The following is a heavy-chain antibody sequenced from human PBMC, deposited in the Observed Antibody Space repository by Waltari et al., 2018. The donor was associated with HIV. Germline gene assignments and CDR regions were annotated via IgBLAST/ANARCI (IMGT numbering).Heavy chain of an antibody. D-gene: IGHD3-3*01. CDR3: ARGWNGVFCSGLEGGKFDP. V-gene: IGHV6-1*01. J-gene: IGHJ5*02. CDR1: GDSVPSNRAA. Sequence: QVQLQRSGPRLVKHSQTLSLTCAISGDSVPSNRAAWNWIRQSPRRGRGWLGRTYDRAKWYIDYGVCVKSSIIMNPDTAEKRLSRQRNSVTPEDTGVYYGARGWNGVFCSGLEGGKFDPGGQGNRGTVSS. CDR2: TYDRAKWYI.